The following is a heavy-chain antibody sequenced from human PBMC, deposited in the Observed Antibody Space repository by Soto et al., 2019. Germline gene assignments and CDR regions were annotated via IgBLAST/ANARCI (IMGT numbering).Heavy chain of an antibody. V-gene: IGHV3-33*01. D-gene: IGHD6-19*01. CDR2: IWYDGNTK. J-gene: IGHJ6*02. CDR1: GFTFNSYG. CDR3: ARPLVAPVAGPYYYGMDV. Sequence: GSLRLSCTASGFTFNSYGFNWVRQAPGKGLEWVAVIWYDGNTKYYADSVKGRFTISRDNLRSTVYLQMNSLTAEDTAVYYCARPLVAPVAGPYYYGMDVWGQGTTVTVSS.